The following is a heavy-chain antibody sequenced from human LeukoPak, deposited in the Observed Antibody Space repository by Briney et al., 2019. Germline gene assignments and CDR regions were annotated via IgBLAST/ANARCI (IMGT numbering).Heavy chain of an antibody. CDR2: INPNSGDT. CDR3: ARVIVGAVVYAY. D-gene: IGHD1-26*01. J-gene: IGHJ4*02. Sequence: ASVKVSCKASGYILTDYFMHWVRQAPGQRLEWMGWINPNSGDTHYAQKFQGRVTMTRDTSINTAYMELSRLRSDDTAVYYCARVIVGAVVYAYWGQGTLVTVSS. CDR1: GYILTDYF. V-gene: IGHV1-2*02.